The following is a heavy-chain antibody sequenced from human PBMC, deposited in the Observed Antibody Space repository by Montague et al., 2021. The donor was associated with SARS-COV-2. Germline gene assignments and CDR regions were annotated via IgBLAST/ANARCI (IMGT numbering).Heavy chain of an antibody. CDR2: INYRGTT. J-gene: IGHJ4*02. V-gene: IGHV4-59*08. CDR3: ARLGGSGSYLAFDY. CDR1: NGSISGHY. Sequence: SETLSLTCTVSNGSISGHYWTWIRQPPGRGLEWLAYINYRGTTDYNPSLKSRLTLSVDTSKNQFSLTLTSLTAADTAIYYCARLGGSGSYLAFDYWGQGTLVTVSS. D-gene: IGHD3-10*01.